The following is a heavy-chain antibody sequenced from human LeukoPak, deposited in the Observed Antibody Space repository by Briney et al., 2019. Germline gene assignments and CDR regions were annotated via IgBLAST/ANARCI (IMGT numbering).Heavy chain of an antibody. CDR2: IYYSGSA. D-gene: IGHD2-15*01. J-gene: IGHJ4*02. CDR1: GGSISSYY. V-gene: IGHV4-59*08. Sequence: PSETLSLTCTVSGGSISSYYWSWVRQPPGKGLEWIGNIYYSGSANYNPSLKGRVTMSVDTSKNQCSLRLSSLTAADTAVYYCARRSGGNWESFYFDYWGQGTLVTVSS. CDR3: ARRSGGNWESFYFDY.